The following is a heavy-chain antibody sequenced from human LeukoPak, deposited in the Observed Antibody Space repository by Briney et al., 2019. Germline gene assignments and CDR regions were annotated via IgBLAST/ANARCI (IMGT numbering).Heavy chain of an antibody. Sequence: SETLSLTCTVSGGSISSGGYYWSWIRQPPGKGLEWIGYIYHSGSTYYNPSLKSRVTISVDRSKNQFSLKLSSVTAADTAVYYCARADIVVVPAAEHNWFDPWGQGTLVTVSS. CDR2: IYHSGST. V-gene: IGHV4-30-2*01. CDR3: ARADIVVVPAAEHNWFDP. D-gene: IGHD2-2*01. CDR1: GGSISSGGYY. J-gene: IGHJ5*02.